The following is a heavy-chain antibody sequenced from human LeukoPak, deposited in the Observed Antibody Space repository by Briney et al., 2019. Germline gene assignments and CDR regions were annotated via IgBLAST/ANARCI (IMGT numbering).Heavy chain of an antibody. D-gene: IGHD6-13*01. CDR3: AQVLGSSSSWYYFDY. Sequence: ASVKVSCKASGYTFTSYGISWVRQAPGQGLEWMGWISAYNGNTNYAQKLQGRVTMTTDTSTSTACMELRSLRSDDTAVYYCAQVLGSSSSWYYFDYWGQGTLVTVSS. CDR1: GYTFTSYG. V-gene: IGHV1-18*01. CDR2: ISAYNGNT. J-gene: IGHJ4*02.